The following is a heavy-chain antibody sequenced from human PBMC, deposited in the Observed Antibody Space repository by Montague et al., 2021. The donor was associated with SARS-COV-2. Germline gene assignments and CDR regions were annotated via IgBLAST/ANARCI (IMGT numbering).Heavy chain of an antibody. J-gene: IGHJ4*02. CDR3: ARGSTVTHY. CDR2: ISHSGST. D-gene: IGHD4-17*01. Sequence: SETLSLTCAVYGGSFSGYYWSWIRQPPGKGLEWIGEISHSGSTYYNPSLKSRVTISVDTSKNQFSLKLSSVTAADTAVYYCARGSTVTHYWGQGTLVTVSS. CDR1: GGSFSGYY. V-gene: IGHV4-34*01.